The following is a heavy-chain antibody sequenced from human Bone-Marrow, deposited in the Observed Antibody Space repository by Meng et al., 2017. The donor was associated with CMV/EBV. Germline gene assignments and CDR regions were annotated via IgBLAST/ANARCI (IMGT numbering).Heavy chain of an antibody. CDR1: GGSISSSSYY. CDR3: ARNSPREGIVS. V-gene: IGHV4-39*01. CDR2: IYYSGST. D-gene: IGHD1-26*01. Sequence: ESLKISCTVSGGSISSSSYYWGWIRQTPGKGLEWIGSIYYSGSTYYNPSLKSRVTISVGTSKNQFSLKLSSVTAADTAVYYCARNSPREGIVSWGQGTLVTVSS. J-gene: IGHJ4*02.